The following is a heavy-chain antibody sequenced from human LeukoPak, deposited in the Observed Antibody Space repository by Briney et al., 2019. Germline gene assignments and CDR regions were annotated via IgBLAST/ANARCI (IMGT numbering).Heavy chain of an antibody. CDR1: GVSISSSY. J-gene: IGHJ3*02. V-gene: IGHV4-59*01. D-gene: IGHD3-22*01. CDR2: IHQNGNT. Sequence: SETLSLTCSVSGVSISSSYWSWIRQPPGKRLEWIGFIHQNGNTNYNPSLKSRVTMSVDTSKNQFSLQMRSVTAADTAVYYCARGYCDSSGYSNAFDIWGQGTMVAV. CDR3: ARGYCDSSGYSNAFDI.